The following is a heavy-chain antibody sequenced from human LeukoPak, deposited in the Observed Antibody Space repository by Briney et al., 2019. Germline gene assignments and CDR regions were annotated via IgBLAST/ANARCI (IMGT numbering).Heavy chain of an antibody. CDR1: GFTFSSYT. V-gene: IGHV3-21*06. CDR3: AREDASAFDI. CDR2: ISPTSDYI. J-gene: IGHJ3*02. Sequence: PGGSLRLSCAASGFTFSSYTMIWVRQAPGKGLEWVSSISPTSDYIYYTDSVKGRFTLSRDNARNSLYLQMNTLRAEDTAVYYCAREDASAFDIWGQGTMVTVSS.